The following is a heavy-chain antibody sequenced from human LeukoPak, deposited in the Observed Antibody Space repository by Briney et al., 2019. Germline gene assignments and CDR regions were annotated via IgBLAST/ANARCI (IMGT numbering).Heavy chain of an antibody. CDR1: GFTVSSNY. D-gene: IGHD3-10*01. V-gene: IGHV3-53*04. CDR2: IYSGGST. CDR3: ARDGYYGSGSYPSYFDY. Sequence: GGSLRPSCAASGFTVSSNYMSWVRQAPGKGLEWVSVIYSGGSTYYADSVKGRFTISRHNSKNTLYLQMNSLRAEDTAVYYCARDGYYGSGSYPSYFDYWGQGTLVTVSS. J-gene: IGHJ4*02.